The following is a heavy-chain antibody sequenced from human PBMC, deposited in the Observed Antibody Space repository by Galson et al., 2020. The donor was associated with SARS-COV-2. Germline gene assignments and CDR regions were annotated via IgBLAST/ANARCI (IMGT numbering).Heavy chain of an antibody. CDR2: FDPEDGET. J-gene: IGHJ5*01. Sequence: ASVTVSCKVSGYTLTELSMHWVRQAPGKGLEWLGGFDPEDGETIYAQKFQGRVTMTEDTSTDTAYMQLSSLRSEDPAVYYCATGPLGGYYDSSGDYDRRVWFASGGQGTLVTVSS. V-gene: IGHV1-24*01. CDR3: ATGPLGGYYDSSGDYDRRVWFAS. CDR1: GYTLTELS. D-gene: IGHD3-22*01.